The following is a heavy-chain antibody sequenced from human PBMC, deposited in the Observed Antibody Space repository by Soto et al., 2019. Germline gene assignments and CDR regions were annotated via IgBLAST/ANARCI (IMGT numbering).Heavy chain of an antibody. CDR2: IDTDGSGT. V-gene: IGHV3-74*01. J-gene: IGHJ5*02. CDR3: AKDLRAYYYDSSGYYGPWFDP. D-gene: IGHD3-22*01. Sequence: GGSLRLSCAASGFIFSSDWMHGVRQAPGKGPVWVSRIDTDGSGTTYADSVKGRFTISRDNSKNTLYLQMNSLRAEDTAVYYCAKDLRAYYYDSSGYYGPWFDPWGQGTLVTVSS. CDR1: GFIFSSDW.